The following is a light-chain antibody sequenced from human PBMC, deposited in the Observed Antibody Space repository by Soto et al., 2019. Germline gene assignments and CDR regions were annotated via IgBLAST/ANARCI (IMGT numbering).Light chain of an antibody. CDR2: GAS. CDR1: QTVNNY. Sequence: LTQSPATLSVSPGGRTILSCRASQTVNNYLAWYQQKPGQAPRLLIYGASSRATGIPDRFSGSGSGTDFTLTISGLEPEDFAVYYCQHYGNSLWTFGQGTKV. J-gene: IGKJ1*01. V-gene: IGKV3-20*01. CDR3: QHYGNSLWT.